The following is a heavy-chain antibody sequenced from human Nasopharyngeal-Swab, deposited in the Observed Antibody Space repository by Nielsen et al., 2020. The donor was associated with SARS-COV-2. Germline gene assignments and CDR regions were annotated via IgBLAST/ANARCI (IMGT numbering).Heavy chain of an antibody. CDR3: ARGSQWLVGPHGY. Sequence: GGSLRPSCAASGFTFSDYYMSWIRQAPGKGLEWVSYISSSSSYTNYADSVKGRFTISRDNAKNSLYLQMNSLRAEDTAVYYCARGSQWLVGPHGYWGQGTLATVSS. V-gene: IGHV3-11*06. J-gene: IGHJ4*02. CDR1: GFTFSDYY. CDR2: ISSSSSYT. D-gene: IGHD6-19*01.